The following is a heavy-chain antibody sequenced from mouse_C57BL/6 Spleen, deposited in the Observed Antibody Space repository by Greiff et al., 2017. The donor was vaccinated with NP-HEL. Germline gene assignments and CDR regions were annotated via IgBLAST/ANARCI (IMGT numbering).Heavy chain of an antibody. CDR2: IDPSDSYT. D-gene: IGHD1-1*01. J-gene: IGHJ4*01. CDR1: GYTFTSYW. V-gene: IGHV1-69*01. Sequence: QVQLQQPGAELVMPGASVKLSCKASGYTFTSYWMHWVKQRPGQGLEWIGEIDPSDSYTNYNQKFKGKSTLTVDKSSSTAYMQLSSLTSEDSAVYYCARHGTTGGYYAMDYWGQGTSVTVSS. CDR3: ARHGTTGGYYAMDY.